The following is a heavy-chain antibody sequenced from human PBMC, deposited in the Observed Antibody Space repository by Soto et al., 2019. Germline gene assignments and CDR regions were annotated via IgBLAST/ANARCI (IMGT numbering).Heavy chain of an antibody. D-gene: IGHD3-16*01. CDR2: INGGDDSK. Sequence: EVQLLESGGGLVQPGGSLRLSCAVSGFSFRSSPMSWVRRAPGKGLEWVSGINGGDDSKHYAESVRGRCTITRDNSKNTLLLQMNSLRLEDTAIYDCAKDSHWGIISPTLDYWGQGTLVTVSS. CDR1: GFSFRSSP. J-gene: IGHJ4*02. V-gene: IGHV3-23*01. CDR3: AKDSHWGIISPTLDY.